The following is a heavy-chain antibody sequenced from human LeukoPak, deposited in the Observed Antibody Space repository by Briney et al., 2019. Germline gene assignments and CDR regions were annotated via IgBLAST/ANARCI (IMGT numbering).Heavy chain of an antibody. Sequence: SETLSLTCTVSGGSISSYYWSWIRQPAGKGLEWTGRIYTSGSTNYNPSLKSRVTISVDTSKNQFSLKLSSVTAADTAVYYCAGNYYDSSGPFSWRQGTLVTVSS. J-gene: IGHJ4*02. CDR3: AGNYYDSSGPFS. CDR2: IYTSGST. D-gene: IGHD3-22*01. V-gene: IGHV4-4*07. CDR1: GGSISSYY.